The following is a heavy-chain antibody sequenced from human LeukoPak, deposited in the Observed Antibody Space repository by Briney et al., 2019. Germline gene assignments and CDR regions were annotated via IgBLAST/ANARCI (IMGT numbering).Heavy chain of an antibody. V-gene: IGHV3-15*01. J-gene: IGHJ6*03. D-gene: IGHD1-26*01. CDR3: TTEATPYYYYMDV. Sequence: GGSLRLSCAASGFTFSNAWMSWVRQAPGKGLEWVGRIKSKIDGGTTDYAAPVKGRFTISRDDSKNTLYLQMNSLKTEDTAVYYCTTEATPYYYYMDVWGKGTTVTVSS. CDR2: IKSKIDGGTT. CDR1: GFTFSNAW.